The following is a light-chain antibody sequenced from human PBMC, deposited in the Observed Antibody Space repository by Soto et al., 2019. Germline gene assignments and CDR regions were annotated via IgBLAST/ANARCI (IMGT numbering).Light chain of an antibody. CDR3: QVWDSSTARV. CDR1: NIGSKN. J-gene: IGLJ3*02. V-gene: IGLV3-9*01. CDR2: RDS. Sequence: SSELTQPLSVSVALGQTARITCGGNNIGSKNVHWYQQKPGQAPVLVIYRDSNRPSGIPERFSGSNSGNTATLTISRAQAGDEADYYRQVWDSSTARVFGGGTKLTVL.